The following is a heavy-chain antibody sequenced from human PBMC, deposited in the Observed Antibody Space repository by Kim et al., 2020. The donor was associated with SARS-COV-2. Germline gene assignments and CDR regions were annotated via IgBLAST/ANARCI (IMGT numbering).Heavy chain of an antibody. CDR1: GFTFSSYA. V-gene: IGHV3-30-3*01. D-gene: IGHD2-2*01. Sequence: GGSLRLSCAASGFTFSSYAMHWIRQAPGKGLEWVAVISYDGSNKYYADSVKGRFTISRDNSKNTLYLQMNSLRAEDTAVYYCARAVIVVVPAFDYWGQGTLVTVSS. CDR3: ARAVIVVVPAFDY. CDR2: ISYDGSNK. J-gene: IGHJ4*02.